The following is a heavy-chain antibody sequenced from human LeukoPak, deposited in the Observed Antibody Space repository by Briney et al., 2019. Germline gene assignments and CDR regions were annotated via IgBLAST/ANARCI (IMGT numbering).Heavy chain of an antibody. V-gene: IGHV4-31*03. CDR1: GGSISSGDYY. CDR2: IYYSGNT. CDR3: AREGYAAVAGHDASDI. Sequence: SETLSLTCTVSGGSISSGDYYWSWVRQHPGKGLEWIGYIYYSGNTYYNPSLKSRVTISVDTSKNQFSLKLSSVTAADTAVYFCAREGYAAVAGHDASDIWGQGTMVTVSS. D-gene: IGHD6-19*01. J-gene: IGHJ3*02.